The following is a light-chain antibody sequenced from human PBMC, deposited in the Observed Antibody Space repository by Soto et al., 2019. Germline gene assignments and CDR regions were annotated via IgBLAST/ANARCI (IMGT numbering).Light chain of an antibody. CDR2: EVS. CDR3: SSYTSSNTLYV. Sequence: QSVLTQPASVSGSPGQSITISCTGTSSDVGGYDNVSWYQQHPDKAPKLMIYEVSNRPSGVSSRFSGSKSGNTASLTISGLQAEDEADYYCSSYTSSNTLYVFGTGTKLTVL. CDR1: SSDVGGYDN. V-gene: IGLV2-14*01. J-gene: IGLJ1*01.